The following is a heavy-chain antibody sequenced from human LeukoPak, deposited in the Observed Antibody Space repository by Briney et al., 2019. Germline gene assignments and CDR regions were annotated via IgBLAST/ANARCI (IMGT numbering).Heavy chain of an antibody. CDR1: GGSFSGYY. J-gene: IGHJ6*03. D-gene: IGHD1-1*01. V-gene: IGHV4-34*01. Sequence: SETLSLTCAVYGGSFSGYYWSWIRQPPGKGLEWIGEINHSGSTNYNPSLKSRVTISVDTSKNQFSLKLSSVTAADTAVYYCAEWKAAPLHYYHYYMEVWGKGTTVTVSS. CDR2: INHSGST. CDR3: AEWKAAPLHYYHYYMEV.